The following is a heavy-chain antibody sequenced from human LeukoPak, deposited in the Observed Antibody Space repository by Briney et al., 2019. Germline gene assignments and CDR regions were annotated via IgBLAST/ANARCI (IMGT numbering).Heavy chain of an antibody. CDR1: GYTFTGSY. Sequence: GASVKVSCKASGYTFTGSYMHWVRRAPGQGLEWMGWINPNSGGTKYALKFQGRVTMIRDTSINTAYMELSRLRSDDTAVYYCARGDGSSWTNFDFWGQGTLVTVSS. CDR3: ARGDGSSWTNFDF. J-gene: IGHJ4*02. D-gene: IGHD6-13*01. CDR2: INPNSGGT. V-gene: IGHV1-2*02.